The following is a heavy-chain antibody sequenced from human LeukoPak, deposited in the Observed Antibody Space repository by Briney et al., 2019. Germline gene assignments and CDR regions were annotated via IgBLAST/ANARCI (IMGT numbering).Heavy chain of an antibody. CDR1: GYTFTSYG. CDR3: ARDPLWFGESTPNYYYYYGMDV. J-gene: IGHJ6*02. CDR2: ISAYNGNT. Sequence: APVKVSCKASGYTFTSYGISWVRQAPGQGLEWMGWISAYNGNTNYAQKLQGRVTMTTDTSTSTAYMELRSLRSDDTAVYYCARDPLWFGESTPNYYYYYGMDVWGQGTTVTVSS. D-gene: IGHD3-10*01. V-gene: IGHV1-18*01.